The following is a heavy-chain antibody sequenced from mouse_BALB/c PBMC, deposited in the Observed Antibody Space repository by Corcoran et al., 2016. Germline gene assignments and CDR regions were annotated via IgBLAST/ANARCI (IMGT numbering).Heavy chain of an antibody. D-gene: IGHD1-1*01. V-gene: IGHV1S34*01. CDR1: GYSYTGYY. J-gene: IGHJ4*01. CDR3: ARGGLRYAMDY. CDR2: ISCYNGAT. Sequence: LVTTGASVKISCKASGYSYTGYYIHWVKQSPGKSLEWFVYISCYNGATSYNQKFKGKATFTVDTSSSTAYMQFNSLTSEDSAVYYCARGGLRYAMDYWGQGTSVTVSS.